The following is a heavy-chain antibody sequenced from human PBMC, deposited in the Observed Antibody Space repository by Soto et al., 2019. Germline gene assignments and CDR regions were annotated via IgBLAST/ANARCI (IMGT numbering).Heavy chain of an antibody. J-gene: IGHJ5*02. D-gene: IGHD2-15*01. CDR2: INHSGST. V-gene: IGHV4-34*01. CDR3: ARSGVVAATVNWFVP. CDR1: GGSFSGYY. Sequence: PSETLSLTCAVYGGSFSGYYWSWIRQPPGKGLEWIGEINHSGSTNYNPSLKSRVTISVDTSKNQFSLKLSSVTAADTAVYYCARSGVVAATVNWFVPWGHGTLVTVSS.